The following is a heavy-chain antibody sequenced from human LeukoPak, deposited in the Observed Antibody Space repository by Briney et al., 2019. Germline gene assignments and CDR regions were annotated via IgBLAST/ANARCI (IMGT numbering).Heavy chain of an antibody. CDR3: ARGPYDSSGSYFDY. CDR1: GFTFTNYA. Sequence: GGSLRLSCAASGFTFTNYAMSWVRQAPGKGLEWVSAIGGSGDNTYYADSVKGRLTISRENSKNTLNLQMNSLRAEDTAVYYCARGPYDSSGSYFDYWGQGTLVTVSS. V-gene: IGHV3-23*01. J-gene: IGHJ4*02. CDR2: IGGSGDNT. D-gene: IGHD3-22*01.